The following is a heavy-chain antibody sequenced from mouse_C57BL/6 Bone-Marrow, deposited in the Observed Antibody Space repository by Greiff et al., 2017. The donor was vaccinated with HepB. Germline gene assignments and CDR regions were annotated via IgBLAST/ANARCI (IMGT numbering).Heavy chain of an antibody. CDR1: GFTFTDYY. J-gene: IGHJ4*01. Sequence: EVKVVESGGGLVQPGGSLSLSCAASGFTFTDYYMSWVRQPPGKALEWLGFIRNKANGYTTEYSASVKGRFTISRDNSQSILYLQMNALRAEDSATYYCARPSLLLRSYAMDYWGQGTSVTVSS. V-gene: IGHV7-3*01. CDR2: IRNKANGYTT. CDR3: ARPSLLLRSYAMDY. D-gene: IGHD1-1*01.